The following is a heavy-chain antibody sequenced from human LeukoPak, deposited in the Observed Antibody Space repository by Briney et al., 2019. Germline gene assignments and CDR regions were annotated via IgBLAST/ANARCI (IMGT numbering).Heavy chain of an antibody. CDR1: GFTVSNNY. D-gene: IGHD6-19*01. V-gene: IGHV3-53*01. CDR2: IYSGGST. Sequence: PGGSLRLSCAASGFTVSNNYMSWVRQAPGKGLEWVSVIYSGGSTYYADSVKGRFTISRDNSKNTLYLQMNSLRAEDTALYYCARGGITVAGNRGNYFDYWGQGTLVAVSS. CDR3: ARGGITVAGNRGNYFDY. J-gene: IGHJ4*02.